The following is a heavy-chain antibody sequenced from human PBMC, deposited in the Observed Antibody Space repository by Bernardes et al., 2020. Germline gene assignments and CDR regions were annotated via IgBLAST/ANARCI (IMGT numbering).Heavy chain of an antibody. J-gene: IGHJ4*02. CDR3: ATHLKADCSSTSCYVGYYFDY. V-gene: IGHV1-24*01. Sequence: ASVKVSCKVSGYTLTELSMHWVRQAPGKGLEWMGGFDPEDGETIYAQKFQGRVTMTEDTSTDTAYMELSSLRSEDTAVYYCATHLKADCSSTSCYVGYYFDYWGQGTLVTVSS. CDR2: FDPEDGET. D-gene: IGHD2-2*01. CDR1: GYTLTELS.